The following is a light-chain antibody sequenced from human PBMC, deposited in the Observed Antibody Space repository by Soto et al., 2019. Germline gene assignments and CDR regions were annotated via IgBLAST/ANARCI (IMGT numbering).Light chain of an antibody. CDR2: WAS. J-gene: IGKJ5*01. V-gene: IGKV4-1*01. CDR3: QQYHSDPIT. Sequence: DIVMTQSPDSLAVSLGERATINCKSSQSILSSSKNYLAWFRQKPGQPPKLLIYWASTRESGVPERFSGSGSETDFTLTISSLQAEDVAVYYCQQYHSDPITFGQGTRLENK. CDR1: QSILSSSKNY.